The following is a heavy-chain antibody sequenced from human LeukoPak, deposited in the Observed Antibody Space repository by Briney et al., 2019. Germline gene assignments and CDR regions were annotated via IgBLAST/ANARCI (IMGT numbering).Heavy chain of an antibody. Sequence: PGGSLRLSCAAAGFTFSTYWVHWVRQAAGKGLLWVSRINSDGTSTSHADFVEGRFSISRDNAKNTVSLQMNSLRAEDTAVYYCVTLITAVSEHAFDLWGQGTVVTVSS. CDR2: INSDGTST. CDR3: VTLITAVSEHAFDL. CDR1: GFTFSTYW. V-gene: IGHV3-74*01. J-gene: IGHJ3*01. D-gene: IGHD4-23*01.